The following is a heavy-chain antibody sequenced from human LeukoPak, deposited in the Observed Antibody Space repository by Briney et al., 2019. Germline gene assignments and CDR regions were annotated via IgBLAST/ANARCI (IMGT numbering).Heavy chain of an antibody. CDR2: INHSGST. CDR3: ARGIAV. CDR1: GFTFSSYA. D-gene: IGHD6-19*01. Sequence: PGGSLRLSCAASGFTFSSYAMSWIRQPPGKGLEWIGEINHSGSTNYNPSLKSRVTISVDTSKNQFSLKLSSVTAADTAVYYCARGIAVWGQGTLVTVSS. V-gene: IGHV4-34*01. J-gene: IGHJ4*02.